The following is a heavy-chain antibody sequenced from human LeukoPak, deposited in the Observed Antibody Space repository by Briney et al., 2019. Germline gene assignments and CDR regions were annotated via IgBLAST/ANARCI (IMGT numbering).Heavy chain of an antibody. Sequence: SVKVSCKASGGTFSSYAISWVRQAPGQGLEWMGGIIPIFGTANYAQKLQGRVTITADESTSTAYMELSSLRSEDTAVYYCARDGTNWNHPDYYYMDVWGKGTTVTVSS. CDR3: ARDGTNWNHPDYYYMDV. CDR1: GGTFSSYA. V-gene: IGHV1-69*01. D-gene: IGHD1-14*01. J-gene: IGHJ6*03. CDR2: IIPIFGTA.